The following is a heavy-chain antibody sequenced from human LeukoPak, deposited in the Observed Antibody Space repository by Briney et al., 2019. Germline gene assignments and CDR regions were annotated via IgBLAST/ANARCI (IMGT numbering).Heavy chain of an antibody. Sequence: GGSLRLSCAASGFTFSSYDMHWVRQATGKGLEWASAIGTAGDTYYPGSVKGRFTISRENAKNSLYLQMNSLRAEDTAVYYCAKEGSGSYYDYWGQGTLVTVSS. J-gene: IGHJ4*02. CDR3: AKEGSGSYYDY. D-gene: IGHD3-10*01. CDR1: GFTFSSYD. CDR2: IGTAGDT. V-gene: IGHV3-13*01.